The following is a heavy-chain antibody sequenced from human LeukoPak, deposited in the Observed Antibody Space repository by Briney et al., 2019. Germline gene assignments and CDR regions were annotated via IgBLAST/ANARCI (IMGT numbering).Heavy chain of an antibody. J-gene: IGHJ6*03. CDR1: GGSISSSSYY. V-gene: IGHV4-39*01. Sequence: SETLSLTCTVSGGSISSSSYYWGWIRQPPGKGLEWIGSIYYSGSTYYNPSLKSRVTISVDTSKNQFSLKLSSVTAADTAVYYCARGLAARTRKYYYYYYMDVWGKGTTVTVSS. CDR2: IYYSGST. CDR3: ARGLAARTRKYYYYYYMDV. D-gene: IGHD6-13*01.